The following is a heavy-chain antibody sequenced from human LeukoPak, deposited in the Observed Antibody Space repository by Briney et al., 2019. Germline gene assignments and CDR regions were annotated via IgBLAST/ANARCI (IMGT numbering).Heavy chain of an antibody. CDR2: ISGSGGST. V-gene: IGHV3-23*01. Sequence: GGSLRLSCAASGFTFSNYEMNWVRQAPGKGLEWVSAISGSGGSTYYADSVKGRFTISRDNSKNTLYLQMNSLRAEDTAVYYCASIAAAGKGYWGQGTLVTVSS. D-gene: IGHD6-13*01. CDR3: ASIAAAGKGY. J-gene: IGHJ4*02. CDR1: GFTFSNYE.